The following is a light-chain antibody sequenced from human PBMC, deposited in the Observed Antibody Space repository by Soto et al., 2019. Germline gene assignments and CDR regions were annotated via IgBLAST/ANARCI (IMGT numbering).Light chain of an antibody. Sequence: QSALTQPASVSGSPGQSITIACTGTSSDVGNYNLVSWYQQHPGKAPKLMIYDVSKRPSGVSNRFSGSKSGNTASLTISGLLADDEADYYCCSYAGDSYVFGTGTKVTVL. CDR1: SSDVGNYNL. J-gene: IGLJ1*01. V-gene: IGLV2-23*02. CDR2: DVS. CDR3: CSYAGDSYV.